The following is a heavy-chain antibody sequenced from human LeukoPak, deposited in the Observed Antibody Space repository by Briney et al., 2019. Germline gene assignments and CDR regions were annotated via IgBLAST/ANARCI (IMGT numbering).Heavy chain of an antibody. CDR2: ITGGGSTT. CDR1: GFTFSSYA. D-gene: IGHD6-13*01. Sequence: GGSLRLSCAASGFTFSSYAMSWVRQAPGKGLEWVSTITGGGSTTYYADSVKGRFTISRDNSKNTLYLQMNSLRAEDTALYYCARESLVAATGRSWFDSWGQGTLVTVSS. V-gene: IGHV3-23*01. CDR3: ARESLVAATGRSWFDS. J-gene: IGHJ5*01.